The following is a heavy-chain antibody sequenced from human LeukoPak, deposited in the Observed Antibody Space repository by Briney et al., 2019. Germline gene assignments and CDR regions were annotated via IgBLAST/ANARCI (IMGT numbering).Heavy chain of an antibody. CDR3: ARWSGRGWKYDSFDV. CDR2: FATGGSA. D-gene: IGHD5-12*01. CDR1: ADFSSSDY. Sequence: PSETLSLTCSVSADFSSSDYWSWIRQPPGKGMEWIGHFATGGSAYYNPSLRRRVAISVDRSQNLISLRLTSVTAADTALYFCARWSGRGWKYDSFDVWGPGTTVTVSS. J-gene: IGHJ3*01. V-gene: IGHV4-4*08.